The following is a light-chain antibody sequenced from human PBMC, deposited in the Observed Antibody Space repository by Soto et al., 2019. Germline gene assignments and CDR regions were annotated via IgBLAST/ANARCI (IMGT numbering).Light chain of an antibody. V-gene: IGKV1-27*01. CDR2: AAS. CDR3: QKYNSAPLT. J-gene: IGKJ3*01. CDR1: QGISNY. Sequence: DIQMTQSPSSLSASVGDRVTITCRASQGISNYLAWYQQKPGKVPKLLIYAASTLQSGVPSRFSGIGSGTDFTLTISSLQPEDVATYYCQKYNSAPLTFGPGTKVDIK.